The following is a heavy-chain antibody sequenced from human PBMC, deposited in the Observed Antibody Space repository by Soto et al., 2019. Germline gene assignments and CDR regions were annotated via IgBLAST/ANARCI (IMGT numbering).Heavy chain of an antibody. D-gene: IGHD1-26*01. CDR3: AKDQKWEPNWFDP. CDR1: GLTFSSYA. J-gene: IGHJ5*02. Sequence: PGGSLRLSCAASGLTFSSYAMIWVRQAPGKGLEWVSAISGSGGSTYYADSVKGRFTISRDNSKNTLYLQMNSLRAEDTAVYYCAKDQKWEPNWFDPWGQGTLVTVSS. CDR2: ISGSGGST. V-gene: IGHV3-23*01.